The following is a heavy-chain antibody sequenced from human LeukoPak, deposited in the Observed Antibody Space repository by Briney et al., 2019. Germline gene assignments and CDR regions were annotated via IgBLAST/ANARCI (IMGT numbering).Heavy chain of an antibody. CDR3: ARDSGVVAAGYYYYYMDV. D-gene: IGHD2-15*01. CDR2: ISSSSTI. J-gene: IGHJ6*03. V-gene: IGHV3-48*01. CDR1: GFTFSSYS. Sequence: PGGSLRLSCAASGFTFSSYSMNWVRQAPGKGLEWVSYISSSSTIYYADSVKGRFTISRDNAKNSLYLQMNSLRAEDTAVYYCARDSGVVAAGYYYYYMDVWGKGTTVTVSS.